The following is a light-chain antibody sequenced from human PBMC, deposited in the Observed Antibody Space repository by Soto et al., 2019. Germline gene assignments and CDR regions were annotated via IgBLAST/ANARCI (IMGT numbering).Light chain of an antibody. V-gene: IGKV1-5*03. Sequence: DIQMTQSPSTLSASVGDEVTITCRASQNIGRYLAWYQQKPGKAPDLLIYRASDLESGVPSRFSGSGTDTEFTLTFSSLQPDDFAAYYCQQYYSFPWTFGQGTKVGIK. CDR1: QNIGRY. CDR3: QQYYSFPWT. CDR2: RAS. J-gene: IGKJ1*01.